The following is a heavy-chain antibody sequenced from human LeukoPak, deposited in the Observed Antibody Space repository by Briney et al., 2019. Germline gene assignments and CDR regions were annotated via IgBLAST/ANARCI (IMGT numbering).Heavy chain of an antibody. J-gene: IGHJ4*02. CDR1: GFIFDDAV. CDR3: ATYGGPTIDY. Sequence: GGSLRLSCAASGFIFDDAVMHWVRQAPGKGLEWVSGISWNSGSIGYADSVKGRFTISRDNAKNSLYLQMNSLRAEDTALYYCATYGGPTIDYWGQGTLVTVSS. CDR2: ISWNSGSI. V-gene: IGHV3-9*01. D-gene: IGHD4-23*01.